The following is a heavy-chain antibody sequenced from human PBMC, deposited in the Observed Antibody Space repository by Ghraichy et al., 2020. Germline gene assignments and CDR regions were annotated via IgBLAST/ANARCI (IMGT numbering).Heavy chain of an antibody. CDR3: ARADSSGYYFYPDY. CDR1: GFTFSSYS. J-gene: IGHJ4*02. D-gene: IGHD3-22*01. V-gene: IGHV3-48*02. Sequence: GALRLSCAASGFTFSSYSMNWVRQAPGKGLEWVSYISSSSSTIYYADSVKGRFTISRDNAKNSLYLQMNSLRDEDTAVYYCARADSSGYYFYPDYWGQGTLVTVSS. CDR2: ISSSSSTI.